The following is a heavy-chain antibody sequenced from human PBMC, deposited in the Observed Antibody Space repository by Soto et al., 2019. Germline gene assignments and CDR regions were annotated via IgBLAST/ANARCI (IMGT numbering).Heavy chain of an antibody. V-gene: IGHV4-59*08. J-gene: IGHJ5*02. D-gene: IGHD3-3*01. Sequence: SDTLSLTCTVSGGSISSYYWSWIRQPQGKGLEWIGYIYYSGSTNYNPSLKSRVTISVDTSKNQFSLKLSSVTAADTAVYYCARHYDFGSGYYDGSWFDPWGQGTLVTVSS. CDR1: GGSISSYY. CDR2: IYYSGST. CDR3: ARHYDFGSGYYDGSWFDP.